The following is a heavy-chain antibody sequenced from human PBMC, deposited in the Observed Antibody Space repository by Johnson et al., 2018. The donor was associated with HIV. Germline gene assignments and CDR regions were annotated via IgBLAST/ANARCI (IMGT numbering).Heavy chain of an antibody. D-gene: IGHD4-17*01. CDR1: GFTFSSYA. CDR3: ASGEVDGDYDAFDI. V-gene: IGHV3-33*08. CDR2: IRYDGSNK. Sequence: VQLVESGGGVVQPGRSLRLSCAASGFTFSSYAMSWVRQAPGKGLEWVAFIRYDGSNKYYADSVKGRFTISRDNSKNTLYLQMNSLRAEDTAVYYCASGEVDGDYDAFDIWGQGTMVTVSS. J-gene: IGHJ3*02.